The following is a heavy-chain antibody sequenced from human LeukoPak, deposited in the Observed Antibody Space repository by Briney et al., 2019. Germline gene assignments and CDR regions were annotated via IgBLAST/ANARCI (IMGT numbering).Heavy chain of an antibody. D-gene: IGHD6-13*01. Sequence: GGSLRLSCAASGFTFTSYGMDWVRQAPGKGLEWVATIRYDGSYQWYAESVKGRFTISRDNSKNTLYLQMNSLRAEDTAVYYCGRVRGASSSSWYFDYWGQGTLVTVSS. CDR1: GFTFTSYG. J-gene: IGHJ4*02. CDR3: GRVRGASSSSWYFDY. CDR2: IRYDGSYQ. V-gene: IGHV3-30*02.